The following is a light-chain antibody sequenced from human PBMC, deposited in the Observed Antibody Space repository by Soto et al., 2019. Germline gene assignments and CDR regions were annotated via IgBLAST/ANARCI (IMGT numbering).Light chain of an antibody. CDR2: AAS. CDR1: QGIGNY. CDR3: QQYNTFPVT. V-gene: IGKV1-16*02. Sequence: DIQMTQSPSSLSASLGDRVTITCRASQGIGNYLAWLQQKPGKAPKCLIYAASSLQSGVPSKFSGSGSGTDFTLTISSLQPEDFATYYCQQYNTFPVTFGQGTRLEIK. J-gene: IGKJ5*01.